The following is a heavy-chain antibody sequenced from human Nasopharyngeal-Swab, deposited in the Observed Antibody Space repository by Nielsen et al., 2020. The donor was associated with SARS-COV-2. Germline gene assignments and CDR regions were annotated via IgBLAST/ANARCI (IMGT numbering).Heavy chain of an antibody. CDR2: ISSSSSYI. D-gene: IGHD6-13*01. CDR1: GFTFSSYS. Sequence: GESLMISCAASGFTFSSYSMNWVRQAPGKGLEWVSSISSSSSYIYYADSVKGRFTISRDNAKNSLYLQMNSLRAEDTAVYYCARATGYSSSQGDYWGQGTLVTVSS. J-gene: IGHJ4*02. V-gene: IGHV3-21*01. CDR3: ARATGYSSSQGDY.